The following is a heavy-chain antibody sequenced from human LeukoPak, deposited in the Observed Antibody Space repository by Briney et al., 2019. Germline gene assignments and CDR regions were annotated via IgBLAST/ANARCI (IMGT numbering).Heavy chain of an antibody. CDR1: GYTFSSYD. CDR2: MNPDTGNT. Sequence: ASVKVSCKASGYTFSSYDINWVRQGAGQGLEWIGWMNPDTGNTGCAQKFQGRVTMTRDTSKSTAYMELNSLRSEDTAVYYCAGLSDTPAYYYSSGYYHIRYWGQGTLVTVSS. CDR3: AGLSDTPAYYYSSGYYHIRY. J-gene: IGHJ4*02. V-gene: IGHV1-8*01. D-gene: IGHD3-22*01.